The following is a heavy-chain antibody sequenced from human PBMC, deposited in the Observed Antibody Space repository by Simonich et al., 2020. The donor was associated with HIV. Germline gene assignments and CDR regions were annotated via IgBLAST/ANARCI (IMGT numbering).Heavy chain of an antibody. V-gene: IGHV4-34*01. CDR2: INNSGNT. J-gene: IGHJ4*02. CDR3: ARRHPTTVTTPYFDY. Sequence: QVQLQQWGAGLLKPSETLSLTCAVYGGSFSGYYWSWIRQPPGKGLVWIGEINNSGNTNYNPSLKRRVTISVETSKTQFSLKLSSVTAADTAVYYCARRHPTTVTTPYFDYWGQGTLVTVSS. D-gene: IGHD4-17*01. CDR1: GGSFSGYY.